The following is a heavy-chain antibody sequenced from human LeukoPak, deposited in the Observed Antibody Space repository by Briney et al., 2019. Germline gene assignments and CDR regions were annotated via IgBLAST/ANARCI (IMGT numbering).Heavy chain of an antibody. CDR2: IIPIFSTA. J-gene: IGHJ5*02. CDR1: GGTFSSYA. D-gene: IGHD2-15*01. Sequence: ASVKVSCKASGGTFSSYAISWARQAPGQGLEWMGRIIPIFSTANYAQKFQGRVTITTDESTSTAYMELSSLRSEDTAVYYCARDRPRWPFDPWGQGTLVTVSS. V-gene: IGHV1-69*05. CDR3: ARDRPRWPFDP.